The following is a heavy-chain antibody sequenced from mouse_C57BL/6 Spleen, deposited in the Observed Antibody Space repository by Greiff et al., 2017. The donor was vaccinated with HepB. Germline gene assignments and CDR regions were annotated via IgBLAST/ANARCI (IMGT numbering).Heavy chain of an antibody. CDR1: GYTFTDYN. D-gene: IGHD2-14*01. V-gene: IGHV1-18*01. CDR3: ARGEYDADYAMDY. CDR2: INPNNGGT. Sequence: EVQLQQSGPELVKPGASVKIPCKASGYTFTDYNMDWVKQSHGKSLEWIGDINPNNGGTIYNQKFKGKATLTVDKSSSTAYMELRSLTSEDTAVYYCARGEYDADYAMDYWGQGTSVTVSS. J-gene: IGHJ4*01.